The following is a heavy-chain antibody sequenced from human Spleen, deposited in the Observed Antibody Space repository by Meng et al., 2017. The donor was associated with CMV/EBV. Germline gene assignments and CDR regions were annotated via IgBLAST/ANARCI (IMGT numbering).Heavy chain of an antibody. CDR1: GHTLIELP. CDR3: ARTLRIALPGNHFDF. J-gene: IGHJ4*02. CDR2: FDLQDGET. D-gene: IGHD6-19*01. Sequence: ASVKVSCKVFGHTLIELPMHWVRQAPGKGLEWLGGFDLQDGETVYAQKFQGRVTMTEDTSTDTAYMEMSSLESEDTAVYFCARTLRIALPGNHFDFWGQGTLVTVSS. V-gene: IGHV1-24*01.